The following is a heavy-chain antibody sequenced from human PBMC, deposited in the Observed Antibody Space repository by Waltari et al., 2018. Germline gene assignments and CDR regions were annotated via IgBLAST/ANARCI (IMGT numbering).Heavy chain of an antibody. J-gene: IGHJ4*02. CDR2: IIPILGTA. CDR3: ARLNNWNYVGYFDY. CDR1: GGTFSSYA. D-gene: IGHD1-7*01. V-gene: IGHV1-69*01. Sequence: QVQLVQSGAEVKKPGSSVKVSCKASGGTFSSYAISWVRQAPGQGLEWMGGIIPILGTANYAQKFQGRVTITADESTSTAYMELSSLRSEDTAVYYCARLNNWNYVGYFDYWGQGTLVTVSS.